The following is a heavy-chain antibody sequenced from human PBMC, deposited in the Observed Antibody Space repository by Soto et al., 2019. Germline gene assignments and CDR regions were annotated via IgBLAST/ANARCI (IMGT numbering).Heavy chain of an antibody. V-gene: IGHV3-7*01. CDR2: IKEDGSGK. D-gene: IGHD3-16*01. Sequence: EVQLVESGGGLVQPGGSLRLSCAASGFTFSNSWMSWVRQAPGSGLEWMANIKEDGSGKYYVDSVKGRFTISRDNANNLLFLQMNSLRVEDPALYYCATSGGGIWGQGTLVIVSS. CDR1: GFTFSNSW. CDR3: ATSGGGI. J-gene: IGHJ4*02.